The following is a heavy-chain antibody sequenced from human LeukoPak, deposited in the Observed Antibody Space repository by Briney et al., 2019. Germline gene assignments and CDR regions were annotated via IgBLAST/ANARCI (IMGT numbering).Heavy chain of an antibody. CDR2: IYSSGSN. J-gene: IGHJ3*02. Sequence: PSETLSLTCTVSGGSISSSSYYWAWIRQPPGKGQEWIGCIYSSGSNYYNPSLMSRVTISVDTSRRQFSLKLSSVTAADTAVYYCARLGGSGDTFDIWDQGTMVTVSS. CDR1: GGSISSSSYY. D-gene: IGHD3-10*01. V-gene: IGHV4-39*01. CDR3: ARLGGSGDTFDI.